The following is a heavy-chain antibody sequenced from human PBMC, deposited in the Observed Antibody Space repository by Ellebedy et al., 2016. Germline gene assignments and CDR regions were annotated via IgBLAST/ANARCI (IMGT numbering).Heavy chain of an antibody. J-gene: IGHJ4*02. CDR1: GFTFSSYW. Sequence: GGSLRLXXGASGFTFSSYWMSWVRQAPGKGLEWVANIKEDGSEKYYVDSVKGRFTISRDNTKNSLYLQMNSLRAEDTAVYYCASRPPSETYYAVFDYWGPGTQVTVSS. D-gene: IGHD1-26*01. CDR3: ASRPPSETYYAVFDY. V-gene: IGHV3-7*01. CDR2: IKEDGSEK.